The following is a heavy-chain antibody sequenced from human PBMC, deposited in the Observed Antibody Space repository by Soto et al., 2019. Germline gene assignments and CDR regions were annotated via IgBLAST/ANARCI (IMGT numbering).Heavy chain of an antibody. CDR3: ARDLN. CDR2: ISYDGSNK. Sequence: QVQLVESGGGVVQPGRSLRLSCAASGFTFSSYAMHWVRQAPGKGLEWVAVISYDGSNKYYADSVKGRFTISRDNSKNTLYLKMNSLRAEDTAVYYCARDLNWGQGTLVTVSS. J-gene: IGHJ4*02. V-gene: IGHV3-30-3*01. CDR1: GFTFSSYA.